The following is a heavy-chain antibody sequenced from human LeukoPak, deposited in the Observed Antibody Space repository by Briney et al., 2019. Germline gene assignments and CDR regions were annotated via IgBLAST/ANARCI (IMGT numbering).Heavy chain of an antibody. CDR3: ARGLPSYIAAAGNEFDY. D-gene: IGHD6-13*01. J-gene: IGHJ4*02. CDR1: GYTFTSYA. V-gene: IGHV1-3*01. Sequence: ASVKVSCKASGYTFTSYAMHWVRQAPGQRLEWMGWINAGNGNTKYSQKFQGRVTITRDTSASTAYMELSSLRSEDTAVYYCARGLPSYIAAAGNEFDYWGQGTLVTVSS. CDR2: INAGNGNT.